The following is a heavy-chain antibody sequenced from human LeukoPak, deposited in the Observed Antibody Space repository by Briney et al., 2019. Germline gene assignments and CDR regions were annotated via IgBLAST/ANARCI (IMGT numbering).Heavy chain of an antibody. CDR3: ARSTSDFWSGYYQEHFDY. D-gene: IGHD3-3*01. Sequence: SETLSLTCTVSGGSISSSSYYWGWIRQPPGKGLEWIGEIYHSGSTNYNPSLKSRVTISVDKSKNQFSLKLSSVTAADTAVYYCARSTSDFWSGYYQEHFDYWGQGTLVTVSS. CDR2: IYHSGST. V-gene: IGHV4-39*07. J-gene: IGHJ4*02. CDR1: GGSISSSSYY.